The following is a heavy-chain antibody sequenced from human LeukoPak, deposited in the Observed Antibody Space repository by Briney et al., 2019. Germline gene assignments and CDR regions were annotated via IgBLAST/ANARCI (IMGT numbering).Heavy chain of an antibody. V-gene: IGHV3-30*02. Sequence: GGSLRLSCAASGFTFSNFDMYWVRQAPGKGLEWVAFIQYSGSKKYYVDSVEGRFTISRDNSKNTLYVQMNSLRTEDTAVYYCAKGGRHGHSSYERGYIDFGGQGTLVTVSS. CDR2: IQYSGSKK. J-gene: IGHJ4*02. CDR3: AKGGRHGHSSYERGYIDF. D-gene: IGHD2-15*01. CDR1: GFTFSNFD.